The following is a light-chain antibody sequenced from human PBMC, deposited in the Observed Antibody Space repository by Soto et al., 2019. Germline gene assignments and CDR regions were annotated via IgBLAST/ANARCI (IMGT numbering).Light chain of an antibody. CDR2: EVS. CDR3: SSYTSISTLYV. V-gene: IGLV2-14*01. Sequence: QSVRTPPAFVSVSPGQSITISCTGTNSAVGGYNYVSWYQQHPGKAPELMIYEVSHRPSGVSNRFSGSKSDNTASLTISGLQAEDEADYYCSSYTSISTLYVFGTGTKVTVL. J-gene: IGLJ1*01. CDR1: NSAVGGYNY.